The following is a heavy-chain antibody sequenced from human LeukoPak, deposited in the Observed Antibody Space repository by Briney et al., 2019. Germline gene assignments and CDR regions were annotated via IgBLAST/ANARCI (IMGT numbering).Heavy chain of an antibody. J-gene: IGHJ5*02. CDR1: GVPLSNYY. D-gene: IGHD2-8*01. CDR2: VSPGGHI. CDR3: ARIRRGHGHDVCYNH. Sequence: SEALSLTCVVSGVPLSNYYWSWIRQSPGKGLEWIGEVSPGGHINYNPSLKSRVTISVDTSENQLSLRLSSVTAADTAMYYCARIRRGHGHDVCYNHWAQGTLVTVSS. V-gene: IGHV4-34*01.